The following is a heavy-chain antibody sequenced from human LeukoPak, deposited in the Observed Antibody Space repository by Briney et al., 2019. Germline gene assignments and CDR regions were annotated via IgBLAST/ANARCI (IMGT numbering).Heavy chain of an antibody. CDR1: GGTFSSYA. D-gene: IGHD3-10*01. CDR3: ARYWFGELSLGMDV. V-gene: IGHV1-69*13. Sequence: SVKVSCKASGGTFSSYAISWVRQAPGQGLEWMGGIIPIFGTANYAQKFQGRVTITADESTGTAYMELSSLRSEDTAVYYCARYWFGELSLGMDVWGKGTTVTVSS. J-gene: IGHJ6*04. CDR2: IIPIFGTA.